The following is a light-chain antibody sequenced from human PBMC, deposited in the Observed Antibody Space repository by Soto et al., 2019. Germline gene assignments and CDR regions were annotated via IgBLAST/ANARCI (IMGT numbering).Light chain of an antibody. CDR1: SNDVGYYNY. V-gene: IGLV2-14*01. Sequence: QSVLSQPASVSGSPGQSITISCTGTSNDVGYYNYVSWYQQHPGQAPKLMISEVTTRPSGVSDRFSGSKSGNTASLTISRLQAEDEAHYYCSSYTTAYTQVFGGGTKL. CDR2: EVT. J-gene: IGLJ3*02. CDR3: SSYTTAYTQV.